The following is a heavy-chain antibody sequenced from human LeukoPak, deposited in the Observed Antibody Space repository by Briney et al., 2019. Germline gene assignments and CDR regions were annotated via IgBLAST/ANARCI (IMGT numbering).Heavy chain of an antibody. CDR2: INPNSGGT. D-gene: IGHD3-10*01. CDR3: AREDYYGSGTLDY. CDR1: GYTFTGYY. J-gene: IGHJ4*02. V-gene: IGHV1-2*02. Sequence: ASVKVSCKASGYTFTGYYMHWVRQAPRQGLEWMGWINPNSGGTNYAQKFQGRVTMTRDTSISTAYMELSRLRSDDTAVYYCAREDYYGSGTLDYWGQGTLVTVSS.